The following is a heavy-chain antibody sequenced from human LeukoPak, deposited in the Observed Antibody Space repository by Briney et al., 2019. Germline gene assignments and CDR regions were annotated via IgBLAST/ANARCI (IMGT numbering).Heavy chain of an antibody. CDR2: IYTSGST. Sequence: PSQTLSLTCTVSGGSISSGSYYWSWIRQPAGKGLEWIGRIYTSGSTNYNPSLKSRVTISVDTSKNQFSLKLTSVTAADTAVFYCARVTLVSGSDYIRDYWGQGTLVTVSS. CDR1: GGSISSGSYY. V-gene: IGHV4-61*02. CDR3: ARVTLVSGSDYIRDY. D-gene: IGHD4-11*01. J-gene: IGHJ4*02.